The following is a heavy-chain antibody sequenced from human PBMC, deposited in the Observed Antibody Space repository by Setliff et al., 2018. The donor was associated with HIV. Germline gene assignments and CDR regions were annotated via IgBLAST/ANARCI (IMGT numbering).Heavy chain of an antibody. CDR3: ARGHDNKYYYFYYMDV. J-gene: IGHJ6*03. V-gene: IGHV4-61*09. CDR2: IYASGST. Sequence: SETLSLTCTVSGGSINSGSYYWNWIRQPAGKGLEWIGHIYASGSTNYNPSLKSRVTMSVDTSKNQFSLKLNSLIAADTAVYYCARGHDNKYYYFYYMDVWGKGTTVTVSS. D-gene: IGHD3-9*01. CDR1: GGSINSGSYY.